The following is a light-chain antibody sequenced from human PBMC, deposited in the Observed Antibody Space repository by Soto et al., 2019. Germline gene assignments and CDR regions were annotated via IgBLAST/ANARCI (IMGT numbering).Light chain of an antibody. J-gene: IGLJ1*01. CDR2: ETS. Sequence: QSALTQPPSVSGSPGQSVTISCTGTSSDFGSYKFVSWYQHHPGKVPKVIIYETSKRPSGVSDRFSGSKSGNTASLTISGLQAEDEADYYCFSFTSTNTHVFGSGTKLTVL. CDR3: FSFTSTNTHV. V-gene: IGLV2-23*01. CDR1: SSDFGSYKF.